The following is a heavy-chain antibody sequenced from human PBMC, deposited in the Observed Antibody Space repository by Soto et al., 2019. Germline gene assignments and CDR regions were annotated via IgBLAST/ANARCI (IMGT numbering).Heavy chain of an antibody. Sequence: EVQLLESGGGLVQPGGSLRLSCAASGFTFSSYAMSWVRQAPGKGLEWVSAISGSGGSTYYAVSVKGRFTISRDNSKNTLYLQMNSLRAEDTAEYYCAIPLPYYYGIRDYWGQGTLVTVSS. CDR1: GFTFSSYA. CDR3: AIPLPYYYGIRDY. V-gene: IGHV3-23*01. J-gene: IGHJ4*02. CDR2: ISGSGGST. D-gene: IGHD3-10*01.